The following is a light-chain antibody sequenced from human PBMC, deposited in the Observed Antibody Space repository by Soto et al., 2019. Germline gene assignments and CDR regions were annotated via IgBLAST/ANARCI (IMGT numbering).Light chain of an antibody. CDR3: SSYTSSPTYV. CDR1: SSDVGGYNY. J-gene: IGLJ1*01. Sequence: QSALTQPASVSGSPGQSITISCTGTSSDVGGYNYVSWYQQHPGKAPKLMIYDVSNRPSGVSNRFSGSKSGNTASLTISGLQAEDEADYYSSSYTSSPTYVFGTGTKVTVL. V-gene: IGLV2-14*01. CDR2: DVS.